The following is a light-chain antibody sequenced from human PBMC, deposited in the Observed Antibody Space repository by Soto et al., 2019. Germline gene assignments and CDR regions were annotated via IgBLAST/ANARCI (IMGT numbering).Light chain of an antibody. CDR3: QQYYSTPWT. CDR2: WAS. CDR1: QSVLYSADNKNY. J-gene: IGKJ1*01. Sequence: DIVMTQSPDSLAVSLDERATINCKSSQSVLYSADNKNYLAWYQQKPGQPPKLLIYWASTRESGVPDRFSGSGSGTDFTLTISSLQAEDVAVYYCQQYYSTPWTFGQGTNVEIK. V-gene: IGKV4-1*01.